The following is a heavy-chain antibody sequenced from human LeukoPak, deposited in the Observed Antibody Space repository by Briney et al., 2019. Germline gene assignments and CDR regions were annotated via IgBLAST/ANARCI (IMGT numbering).Heavy chain of an antibody. V-gene: IGHV4-39*01. D-gene: IGHD2-15*01. J-gene: IGHJ4*02. CDR2: IYHSGST. CDR1: GGSIDSRSYY. Sequence: SETLSLTCTVSGGSIDSRSYYWDWIRQAPGKGPEWNGTIYHSGSTEYNPSLKSRVAIFVDTSKNQFSLILHSVAAADTAVYYCARRSEFDNTHYHYFDYWGQGALVTVSS. CDR3: ARRSEFDNTHYHYFDY.